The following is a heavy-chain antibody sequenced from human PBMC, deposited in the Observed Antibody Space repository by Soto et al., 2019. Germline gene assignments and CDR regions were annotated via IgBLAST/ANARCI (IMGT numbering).Heavy chain of an antibody. J-gene: IGHJ6*04. V-gene: IGHV1-2*04. D-gene: IGHD2-8*01. CDR2: IDGDSGDT. Sequence: QVQLVQSGAEVKKPGASVKVSCKASGYTFTNYYIHWVRQAPGQGLEWMGWIDGDSGDTKDAQKFQGWVTMTRDTSINTAYMELSRLTSDDTAVYYCARTPNNGRAGVYGMDVWGKGTTVTVSS. CDR3: ARTPNNGRAGVYGMDV. CDR1: GYTFTNYY.